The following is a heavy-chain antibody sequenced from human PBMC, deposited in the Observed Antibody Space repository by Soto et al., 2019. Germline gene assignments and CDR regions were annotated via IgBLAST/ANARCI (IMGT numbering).Heavy chain of an antibody. V-gene: IGHV1-69*13. Sequence: ASVKVSCKASGGTFSSYAISWLRQAPGQGLEWMGGIIPIFGTANYAQQFQGRVTITAHESTSTAYMELSSLRSEDTAVYYCARVPDDYGGNFGYWGQGTLVTVSS. D-gene: IGHD4-17*01. CDR1: GGTFSSYA. CDR2: IIPIFGTA. J-gene: IGHJ4*02. CDR3: ARVPDDYGGNFGY.